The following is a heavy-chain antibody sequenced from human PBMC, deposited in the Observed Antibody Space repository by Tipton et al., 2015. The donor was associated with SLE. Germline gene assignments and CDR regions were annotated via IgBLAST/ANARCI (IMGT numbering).Heavy chain of an antibody. D-gene: IGHD1-20*01. Sequence: TLSLTCTVSGGSISSGGYYWSWIRQHPGKGLEWIGYIYYSGSTYYNPSLKSRVTISVDTSKNQFSLKLSSATAADTAVYYCARDAGRDITGTHGAFDIWGQGTMVTVSS. CDR1: GGSISSGGYY. CDR2: IYYSGST. V-gene: IGHV4-31*03. CDR3: ARDAGRDITGTHGAFDI. J-gene: IGHJ3*02.